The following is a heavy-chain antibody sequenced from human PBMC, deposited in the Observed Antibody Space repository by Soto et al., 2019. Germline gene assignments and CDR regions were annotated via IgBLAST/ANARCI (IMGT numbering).Heavy chain of an antibody. CDR1: GGSISSSSYY. CDR2: IYYSGST. Sequence: SETLSLTCTVSGGSISSSSYYWGWIRQPPGKGLECIGSIYYSGSTYYNPSLKSRVTISVDTSKNQFSLKLSSVTAADTAVYYCARDDDILTDYWGQGTLVTVSS. CDR3: ARDDDILTDY. V-gene: IGHV4-39*02. D-gene: IGHD3-9*01. J-gene: IGHJ4*02.